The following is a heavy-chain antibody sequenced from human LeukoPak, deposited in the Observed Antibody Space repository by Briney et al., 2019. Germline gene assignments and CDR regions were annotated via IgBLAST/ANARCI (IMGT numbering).Heavy chain of an antibody. Sequence: GESLKISCKGSGSSFTSYWIGWVRQLPGKGLEWMGIIYPGDSDTRYSPSFQGQVTISADKSISTAYLQWSSLKASDTAMYYCARHAQAGYSYGYSGDYWGQGTLVTVSS. D-gene: IGHD5-18*01. V-gene: IGHV5-51*01. CDR1: GSSFTSYW. J-gene: IGHJ4*02. CDR3: ARHAQAGYSYGYSGDY. CDR2: IYPGDSDT.